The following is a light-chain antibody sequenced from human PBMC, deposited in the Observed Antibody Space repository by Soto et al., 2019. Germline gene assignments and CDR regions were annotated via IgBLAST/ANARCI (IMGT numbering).Light chain of an antibody. J-gene: IGKJ5*01. CDR2: GAS. CDR1: QSVSSSY. CDR3: QQYGSSRR. V-gene: IGKV3-20*01. Sequence: EIVLTQSPATLSLSPGERATLSCRASQSVSSSYLAWYQQKPGQAPRLLIYGASSRATGIPDRFSGSGSGTDFTLTISRLEPEDFAVYYCQQYGSSRRFGQGTRLEN.